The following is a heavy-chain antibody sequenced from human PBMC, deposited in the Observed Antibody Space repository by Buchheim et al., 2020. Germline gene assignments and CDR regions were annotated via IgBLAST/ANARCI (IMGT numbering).Heavy chain of an antibody. CDR2: IYYSGST. CDR1: GGSISSSSYY. J-gene: IGHJ1*01. D-gene: IGHD6-13*01. Sequence: QLPLQESGPGLVKPSETLSLTCTVSGGSISSSSYYWGWIRQPPGKGLEWLGSIYYSGSTYYNPSLKSRVTISVDTSKNQFSLKLSSVTAADTAVYYCASTGIAAAGGIFQHWGQG. V-gene: IGHV4-39*01. CDR3: ASTGIAAAGGIFQH.